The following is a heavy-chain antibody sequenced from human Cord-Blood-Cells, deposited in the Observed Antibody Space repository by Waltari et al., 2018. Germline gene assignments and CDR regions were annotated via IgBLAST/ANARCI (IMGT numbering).Heavy chain of an antibody. CDR3: ARGQGSSGWYDY. D-gene: IGHD6-19*01. J-gene: IGHJ4*02. CDR2: INHSGST. Sequence: QVQLQQWGAGLLKPSETLSLSRAVYGGSFSGCSWSCSRQPPGKGLEWIGEINHSGSTNYNPSLKSRVTISVDTSKNQFSLKLSSVTAADTAVYYCARGQGSSGWYDYWGQGTLVTVSS. V-gene: IGHV4-34*01. CDR1: GGSFSGCS.